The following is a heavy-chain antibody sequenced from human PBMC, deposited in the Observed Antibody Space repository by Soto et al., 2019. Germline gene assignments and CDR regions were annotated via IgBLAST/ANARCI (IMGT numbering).Heavy chain of an antibody. CDR2: ISSSSSTI. V-gene: IGHV3-48*01. J-gene: IGHJ4*02. CDR1: GFTFSSYS. CDR3: ATPSWGEVGVNS. D-gene: IGHD2-2*01. Sequence: AGGSLRLSCAASGFTFSSYSMNWVRQAPGKGLEWVSYISSSSSTIYYADSVKGRFTISRDNAKNSLYLQMKSLRAEDTAADYCATPSWGEVGVNSWAQETLVTASS.